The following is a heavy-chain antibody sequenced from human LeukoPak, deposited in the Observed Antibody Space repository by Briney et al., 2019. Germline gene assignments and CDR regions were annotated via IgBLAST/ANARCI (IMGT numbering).Heavy chain of an antibody. J-gene: IGHJ4*02. CDR1: GFIVNTKY. Sequence: GGSLRLSCVASGFIVNTKYMSWARQAPGKGLEWVSVIYSGGTTYYADSVRGRLTISRDDSKNSVFLQMNSLTAEDTAVYYCARDVAVASEDWGQGTLVTVSS. CDR2: IYSGGTT. CDR3: ARDVAVASED. V-gene: IGHV3-53*01. D-gene: IGHD6-19*01.